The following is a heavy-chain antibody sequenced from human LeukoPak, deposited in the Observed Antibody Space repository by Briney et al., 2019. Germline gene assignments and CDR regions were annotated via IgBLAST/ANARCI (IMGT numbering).Heavy chain of an antibody. CDR2: INAGNGNT. D-gene: IGHD2/OR15-2a*01. V-gene: IGHV1-3*01. J-gene: IGHJ4*02. Sequence: ASVKVSCKASGYTFTSYAMHWVRQAPGQRLEWMGWINAGNGNTKYSQKFQGRVTITRDTSASTAYMELSSLRSEDTAVYYCARSPSFEVYYFDYWGQGTLVTVSS. CDR1: GYTFTSYA. CDR3: ARSPSFEVYYFDY.